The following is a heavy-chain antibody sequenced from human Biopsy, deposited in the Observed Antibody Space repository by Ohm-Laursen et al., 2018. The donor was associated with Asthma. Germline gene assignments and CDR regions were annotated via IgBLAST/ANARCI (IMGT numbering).Heavy chain of an antibody. CDR2: INPSSGDT. CDR3: ARPYYDSSGYYYENLSFDY. V-gene: IGHV1-2*06. CDR1: GYTFTAYY. D-gene: IGHD3-22*01. Sequence: SSVKVSCKTSGYTFTAYYIHWVRQAPGQGLEWMGRINPSSGDTNYPQNFQGRVTVTRDTSASTAYMELSSLRSEDTAVYYCARPYYDSSGYYYENLSFDYWGQGTLVTVSS. J-gene: IGHJ4*02.